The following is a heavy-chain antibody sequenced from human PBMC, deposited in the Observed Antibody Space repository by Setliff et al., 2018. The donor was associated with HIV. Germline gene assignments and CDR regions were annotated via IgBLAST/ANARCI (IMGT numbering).Heavy chain of an antibody. Sequence: ASVKVSCKASGYTFTSYYMHWVRQAPGQGLEWMGIINPSDGSTTYAQKFQGRITMTRGTSASTAYMELSSLRSEDTAVYYCVRAGGSTSWNFLYYYGMDVWGQGTTVTVSS. CDR2: INPSDGST. V-gene: IGHV1-46*01. J-gene: IGHJ6*02. D-gene: IGHD2-2*01. CDR1: GYTFTSYY. CDR3: VRAGGSTSWNFLYYYGMDV.